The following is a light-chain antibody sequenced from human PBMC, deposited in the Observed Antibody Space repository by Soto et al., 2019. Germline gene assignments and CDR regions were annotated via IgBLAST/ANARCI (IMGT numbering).Light chain of an antibody. Sequence: DIPVTQSPSSLSASVGDRVTITCQASQDITNYLNWYQQKPGKAPKLLNYDASNLETGLPSRFSGSGSGTDITFTINSLQPEDIATYYCQHYHNLPYSFGQGTKVEIK. CDR3: QHYHNLPYS. J-gene: IGKJ2*03. CDR2: DAS. V-gene: IGKV1-33*01. CDR1: QDITNY.